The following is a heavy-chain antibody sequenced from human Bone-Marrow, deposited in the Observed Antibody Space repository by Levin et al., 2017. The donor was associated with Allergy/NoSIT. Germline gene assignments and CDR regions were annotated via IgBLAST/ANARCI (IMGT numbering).Heavy chain of an antibody. CDR1: GFTFSSYW. J-gene: IGHJ4*02. D-gene: IGHD1-1*01. V-gene: IGHV3-74*01. Sequence: GASVKVSCAASGFTFSSYWMHWVRQAPGKGLVWVSRINTDGSSTNYADSVEGRFTISRDNAKNTLFLQMNSLRAEDTAVYYCARGWNRNSDYWGQGTLVTVSS. CDR3: ARGWNRNSDY. CDR2: INTDGSST.